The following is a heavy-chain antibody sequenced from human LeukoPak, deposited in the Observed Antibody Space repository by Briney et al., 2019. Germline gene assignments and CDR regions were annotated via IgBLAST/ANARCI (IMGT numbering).Heavy chain of an antibody. CDR2: ISSSGSTI. CDR1: GFTFSSYE. D-gene: IGHD3-10*01. Sequence: PGGSLRLSCAASGFTFSSYEMNWVRQAPGKGLEWVSYISSSGSTIYYADSVKGRFTISRDNDKNSLYLQMNSLRAEDTAVYYCATGLYYYGPGDYWGQGTLVTVSS. CDR3: ATGLYYYGPGDY. J-gene: IGHJ4*02. V-gene: IGHV3-48*03.